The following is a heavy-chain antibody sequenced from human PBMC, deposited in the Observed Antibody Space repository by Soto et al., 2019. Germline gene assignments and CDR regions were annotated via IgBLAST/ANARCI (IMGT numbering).Heavy chain of an antibody. V-gene: IGHV4-61*01. Sequence: SETLSLTCTVSGGSVSSGSYYWSWIRQPPGKGLELIGYIYYSGSNNYNPSLKSRVTISVDTSKKQFSLKLSSVTDADTAVYYCARAKVVVVAATSWFDPWGQGTLVTVS. CDR2: IYYSGSN. D-gene: IGHD2-15*01. CDR1: GGSVSSGSYY. CDR3: ARAKVVVVAATSWFDP. J-gene: IGHJ5*02.